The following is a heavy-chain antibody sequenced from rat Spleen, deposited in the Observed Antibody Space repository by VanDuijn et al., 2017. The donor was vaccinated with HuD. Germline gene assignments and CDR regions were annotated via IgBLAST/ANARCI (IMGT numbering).Heavy chain of an antibody. CDR3: ATKEY. CDR2: ISDDGSST. J-gene: IGHJ2*01. CDR1: GFTFSDYY. Sequence: EVQLVESDGGLVQPGRSLKLSCAASGFTFSDYYMAWVRQAPTKGLEWVATISDDGSSTYYRDSVKGRFTISRDNAKNTLYLQMDSLRSEDTATYYCATKEYWGQGVMVTVSS. V-gene: IGHV5-7*01. D-gene: IGHD3-1*01.